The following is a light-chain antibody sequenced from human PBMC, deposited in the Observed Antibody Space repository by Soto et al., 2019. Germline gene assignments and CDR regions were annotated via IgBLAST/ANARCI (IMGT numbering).Light chain of an antibody. V-gene: IGLV2-14*03. CDR2: DVS. CDR3: SSHPSSTVV. J-gene: IGLJ2*01. CDR1: SRDVGGYNY. Sequence: QSALTQPASVSGSPGQSITISCTGTSRDVGGYNYVSWYQQHPGKAPKLMIYDVSNRPSGVSNRFSGSKSGNTASLTISGLQAADEADSHCSSHPSSTVVFGGGTKLTVL.